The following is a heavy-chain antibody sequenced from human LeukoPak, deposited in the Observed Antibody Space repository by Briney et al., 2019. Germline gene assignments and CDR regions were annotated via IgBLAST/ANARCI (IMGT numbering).Heavy chain of an antibody. J-gene: IGHJ6*03. CDR2: IKQDGSEK. V-gene: IGHV3-7*03. CDR3: ARVLYYYGSGSYSPYYYMDV. CDR1: GFTFSSYW. D-gene: IGHD3-10*01. Sequence: GGSLRLSCAASGFTFSSYWMSWVRQAPGKGLEWVANIKQDGSEKYYVDSVKGRFTISRDNAKNSLYLQMNSLRAEDTAVYYCARVLYYYGSGSYSPYYYMDVWGKGTTVTISS.